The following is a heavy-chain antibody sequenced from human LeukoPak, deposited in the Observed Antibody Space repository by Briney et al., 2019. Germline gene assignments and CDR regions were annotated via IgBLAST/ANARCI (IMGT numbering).Heavy chain of an antibody. CDR1: GGSISSSSYY. D-gene: IGHD3-22*01. Sequence: SETLSLTCTVSGGSISSSSYYWGWIRQPPGKGLEWIGSIYYSGSTYYNPSLKSRVTISVDTSKNQFSLKLSSVTAAHTAVYYCACYHYYDSSGPWGQGTLVTVSS. CDR2: IYYSGST. CDR3: ACYHYYDSSGP. V-gene: IGHV4-39*01. J-gene: IGHJ5*02.